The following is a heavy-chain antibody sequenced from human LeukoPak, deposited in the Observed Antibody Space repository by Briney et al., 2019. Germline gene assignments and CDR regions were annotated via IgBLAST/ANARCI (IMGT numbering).Heavy chain of an antibody. CDR2: IYYSGST. V-gene: IGHV4-31*03. CDR3: ARVDCSGGSCPLDY. Sequence: PSQTLSLTCTVSGGSISSGGYYWSWIRQHPGKGLEWIGYIYYSGSTYYNPSLKSRVTISADTSKNQFSLKLSSVTAADTAVYYCARVDCSGGSCPLDYWGQGTLVTVSS. D-gene: IGHD2-15*01. J-gene: IGHJ4*02. CDR1: GGSISSGGYY.